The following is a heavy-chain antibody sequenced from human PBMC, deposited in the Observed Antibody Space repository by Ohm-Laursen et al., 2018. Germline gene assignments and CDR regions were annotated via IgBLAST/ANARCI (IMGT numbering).Heavy chain of an antibody. J-gene: IGHJ6*02. Sequence: SLRLSCTTSGFTLNSHWMHWVRQAPGKGLEWVSYISSSGSTIYYADSVKGRFTISRDNAKNSLYLQMNSLRAEDTAVYYCASLKPPLYYYGMDVWGQGTTVTVSS. CDR2: ISSSGSTI. V-gene: IGHV3-11*01. CDR3: ASLKPPLYYYGMDV. CDR1: GFTLNSHW.